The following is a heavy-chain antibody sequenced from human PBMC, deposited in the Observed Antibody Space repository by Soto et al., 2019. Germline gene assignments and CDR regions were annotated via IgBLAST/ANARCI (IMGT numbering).Heavy chain of an antibody. CDR3: TRDLSSGYDFSYYGMDV. J-gene: IGHJ6*02. V-gene: IGHV3-49*04. D-gene: IGHD5-12*01. Sequence: GGSLRLSCTASGFTFGDYAMSWVRQAPGKGLEWVGFIRSKAYGGTTEYAASVKGRFTISRDDSKSIAYLQMNSLKTEDTAVYYCTRDLSSGYDFSYYGMDVWGQGTTVTASS. CDR1: GFTFGDYA. CDR2: IRSKAYGGTT.